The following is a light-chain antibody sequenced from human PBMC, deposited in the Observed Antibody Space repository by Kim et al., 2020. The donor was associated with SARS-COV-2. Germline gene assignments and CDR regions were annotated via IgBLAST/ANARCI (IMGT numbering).Light chain of an antibody. CDR1: SSNVGAGYY. Sequence: RVTISCTGSSSNVGAGYYVHWYQQLPGTAPKLVIYGNNNRPSGVPDRFSGSKSGTSASLAITGLQAEDEADYYCQSYDSSLSAYVFGTGTKVTVL. V-gene: IGLV1-40*01. CDR3: QSYDSSLSAYV. CDR2: GNN. J-gene: IGLJ1*01.